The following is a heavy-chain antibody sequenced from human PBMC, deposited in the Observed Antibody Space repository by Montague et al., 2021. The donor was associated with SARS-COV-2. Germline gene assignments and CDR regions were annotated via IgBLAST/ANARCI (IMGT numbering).Heavy chain of an antibody. D-gene: IGHD6-19*01. CDR1: GGSINNTSYY. Sequence: SETLSLTCTVSGGSINNTSYYWGWIRQPPGKGLEWIGSIVYRGNTHYNASLRSRVTVAVDTSKDQFSLNLTAVTAADTALYYCARLTTSGSIAWGQGTLVTVSS. CDR2: IVYRGNT. V-gene: IGHV4-39*01. CDR3: ARLTTSGSIA. J-gene: IGHJ5*02.